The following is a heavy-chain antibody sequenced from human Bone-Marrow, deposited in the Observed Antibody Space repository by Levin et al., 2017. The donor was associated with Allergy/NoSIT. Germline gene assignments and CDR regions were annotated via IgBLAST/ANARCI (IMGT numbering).Heavy chain of an antibody. V-gene: IGHV3-9*01. CDR3: AKDTHAGYTSGWDYFDS. CDR1: GFTFDDYA. J-gene: IGHJ4*02. Sequence: PGGSLRLSCAASGFTFDDYAMHWVRQALGKGLEWVSGITWNSRNIGFADSVKGRFTISRDNAKNSLYLQMNSLRPEDTALYYCAKDTHAGYTSGWDYFDSWGQGTLVTVSS. CDR2: ITWNSRNI. D-gene: IGHD6-19*01.